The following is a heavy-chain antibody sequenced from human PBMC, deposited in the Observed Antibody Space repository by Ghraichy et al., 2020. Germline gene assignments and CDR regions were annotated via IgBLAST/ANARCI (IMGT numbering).Heavy chain of an antibody. CDR2: MNPNSGNT. V-gene: IGHV1-8*01. D-gene: IGHD3-3*01. Sequence: ASVKVSCKASGYTFTSYDINWVRQATGQGLEWMGWMNPNSGNTGYAQKFQGRVTMTRNTSISTAYMELSSLRSEDTAVYYCARASARLLRFLEWFPKVPVYYFDYWGQGTLVTVSS. CDR1: GYTFTSYD. J-gene: IGHJ4*02. CDR3: ARASARLLRFLEWFPKVPVYYFDY.